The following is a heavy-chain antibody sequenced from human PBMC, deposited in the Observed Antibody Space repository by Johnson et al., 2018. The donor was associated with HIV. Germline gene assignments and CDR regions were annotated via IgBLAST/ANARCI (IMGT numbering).Heavy chain of an antibody. CDR3: ATDYNFWSGRPDSFDV. J-gene: IGHJ3*01. V-gene: IGHV3-30*02. CDR2: IRYDGSNK. D-gene: IGHD3-3*01. Sequence: QVQLVESGGGLVKPGGSLRLSCAASGFTFSDYYMSWIRQAPGKGLEWVAFIRYDGSNKYYADSVTGRFTISRDNSKNTLYLQMDSLRAEDTAVYYCATDYNFWSGRPDSFDVWGQGTMVTVSS. CDR1: GFTFSDYY.